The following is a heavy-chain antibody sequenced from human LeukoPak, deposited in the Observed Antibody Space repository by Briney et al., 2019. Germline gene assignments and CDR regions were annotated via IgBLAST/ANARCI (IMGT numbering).Heavy chain of an antibody. J-gene: IGHJ1*01. Sequence: ASVKVSCKASGYTFTSYAMNWVRQAPGQVLEWMRWINTNTGNPTYAQGFTGRFVFSLDTSVSTAYLQISSLKAEDTAVYYCARGHTATFGGVSLGGHWGQGTLVTVSS. CDR1: GYTFTSYA. D-gene: IGHD3-16*01. CDR2: INTNTGNP. CDR3: ARGHTATFGGVSLGGH. V-gene: IGHV7-4-1*02.